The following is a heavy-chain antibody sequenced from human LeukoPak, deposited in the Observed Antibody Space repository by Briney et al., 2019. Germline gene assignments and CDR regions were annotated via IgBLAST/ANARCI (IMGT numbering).Heavy chain of an antibody. CDR1: GYTFTSYD. CDR3: ARMARGQWPRFGGVYYFDY. D-gene: IGHD3-3*01. CDR2: MNPNSGNT. J-gene: IGHJ4*02. Sequence: ASVKVSCKASGYTFTSYDINWVRQATGQGLEWMGWMNPNSGNTGYAQKFQGRVTMTRNTSISTAYMELSSLRSEDTAVYYCARMARGQWPRFGGVYYFDYWGQGTLVTVSS. V-gene: IGHV1-8*01.